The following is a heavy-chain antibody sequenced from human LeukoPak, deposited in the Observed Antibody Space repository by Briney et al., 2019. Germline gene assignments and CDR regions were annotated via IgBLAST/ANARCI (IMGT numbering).Heavy chain of an antibody. V-gene: IGHV1-8*01. CDR1: GYTFTSYD. CDR2: MNPNSGNT. CDR3: ARSLSSSWYYYYGMDV. D-gene: IGHD6-13*01. Sequence: GASVKVSCKASGYTFTSYDINWVRQATGRGLEWMGWMNPNSGNTGYAQKFQGRVTMTRNTSISTAYMELSSLRSEDTAVYYCARSLSSSWYYYYGMDVWGQGTTVTVSS. J-gene: IGHJ6*02.